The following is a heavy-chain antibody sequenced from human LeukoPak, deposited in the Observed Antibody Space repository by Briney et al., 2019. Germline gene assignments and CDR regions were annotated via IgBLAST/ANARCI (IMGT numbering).Heavy chain of an antibody. CDR3: ARDRGMVRGVIYYFDY. D-gene: IGHD3-10*01. V-gene: IGHV4-59*01. Sequence: PSETLSLTCTVSGGSISSYYWSWIRQPPGKGLEWIGYIYYSGSTNYNPSLKSRVTISVDTSKNQFSLMLSSVTAADTAVYYCARDRGMVRGVIYYFDYWGQGTLVTVSS. J-gene: IGHJ4*02. CDR1: GGSISSYY. CDR2: IYYSGST.